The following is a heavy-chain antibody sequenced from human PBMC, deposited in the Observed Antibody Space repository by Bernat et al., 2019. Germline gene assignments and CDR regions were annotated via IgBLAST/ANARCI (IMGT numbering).Heavy chain of an antibody. Sequence: EVQLVESGGGLVQPGGSLRLSCAASGFTFSTYWMHWVRQAPGKGLVWVSRINSDGSTTSYADSVKGRFTISRDNAKNTLYLQMNSLRVEDTAVYYCARGLRPSSTVTTGYWGQGTLVTVYS. J-gene: IGHJ4*02. CDR2: INSDGSTT. V-gene: IGHV3-74*01. D-gene: IGHD4-17*01. CDR1: GFTFSTYW. CDR3: ARGLRPSSTVTTGY.